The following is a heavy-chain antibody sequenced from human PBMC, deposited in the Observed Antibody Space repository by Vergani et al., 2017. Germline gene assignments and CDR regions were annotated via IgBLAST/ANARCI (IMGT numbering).Heavy chain of an antibody. D-gene: IGHD3-16*01. Sequence: QLQLQESGPGLVKPSATLSLTCSVSGASIRSSNYYWGWIRQPPGKGLEWIASIYYSGSTYYNPSLKSRVTISVDTSKNQFSLKLSSVTAADTAVYFCAGHSSLGGLVKWGWFDPWGQGILVTVSS. CDR2: IYYSGST. CDR3: AGHSSLGGLVKWGWFDP. CDR1: GASIRSSNYY. J-gene: IGHJ5*02. V-gene: IGHV4-39*01.